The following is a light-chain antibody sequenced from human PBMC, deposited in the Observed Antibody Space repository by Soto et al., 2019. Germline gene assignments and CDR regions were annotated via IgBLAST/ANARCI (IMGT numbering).Light chain of an antibody. J-gene: IGKJ4*01. CDR1: QSLSDN. CDR3: QQYDNLPLT. Sequence: MTQSPDTKDVSPGETVTLSCRASQSLSDNLAFYHQKPGQAPRLLIFRASNLETGVPSRFSGSGSGTDFTFTISSLQPEDIATYYCQQYDNLPLTFGGGTKVDIK. V-gene: IGKV3-15*01. CDR2: RAS.